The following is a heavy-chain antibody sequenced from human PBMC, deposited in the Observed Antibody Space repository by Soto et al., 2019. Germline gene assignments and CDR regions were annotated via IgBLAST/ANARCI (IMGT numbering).Heavy chain of an antibody. D-gene: IGHD2-15*01. CDR2: IDSGDSNT. CDR1: GYSFNTFW. Sequence: ESLKISCKTSGYSFNTFWISWVRQVPGKGLEWMGRIDSGDSNTNYSPSLQGHVTLSVDKSIGTAYLQWSSLKASDTGIYYCARQGGYYYYGMDVWGQGTAVTVS. V-gene: IGHV5-10-1*01. CDR3: ARQGGYYYYGMDV. J-gene: IGHJ6*02.